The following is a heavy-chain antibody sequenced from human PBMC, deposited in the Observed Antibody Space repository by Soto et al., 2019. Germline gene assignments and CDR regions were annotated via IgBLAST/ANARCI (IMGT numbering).Heavy chain of an antibody. Sequence: GGSLRLSCAASGFTFSSYGMNWVRQAPGKGLEWGSSISSSSSYIYYADSVKGRFTISRDNAKNSLYLQMNSLRAEDTAVYYCASDLDRYDSSGYYSPYFDYWGQGTMVTVSS. CDR1: GFTFSSYG. J-gene: IGHJ4*02. CDR3: ASDLDRYDSSGYYSPYFDY. D-gene: IGHD3-22*01. CDR2: ISSSSSYI. V-gene: IGHV3-21*01.